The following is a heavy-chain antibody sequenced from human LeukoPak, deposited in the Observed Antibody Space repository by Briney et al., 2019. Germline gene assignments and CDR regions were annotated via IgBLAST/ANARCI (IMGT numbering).Heavy chain of an antibody. CDR2: MYYSGTT. Sequence: SETLSLTCTVSGYSISSSSYYWGWIRQPPGKGLEWIGLMYYSGTTYYNPSLKSRVTISVDTSKNQFSLKLSSVTAADTAVYYCASRIYSYGYDFDYWGQGTLVTVSS. CDR1: GYSISSSSYY. CDR3: ASRIYSYGYDFDY. D-gene: IGHD5-18*01. V-gene: IGHV4-39*01. J-gene: IGHJ4*02.